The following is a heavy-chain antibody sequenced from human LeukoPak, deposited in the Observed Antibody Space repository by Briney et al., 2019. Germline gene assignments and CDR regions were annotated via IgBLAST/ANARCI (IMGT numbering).Heavy chain of an antibody. J-gene: IGHJ1*01. CDR2: IYYSGST. CDR1: GGSISSYY. Sequence: KNSETLSLTCTVSGGSISSYYWSWIRQPPGKGLEWIGYIYYSGSTNYNPSLKSRVTISVDTSKNQFSLKLSSVTAADTAVYYCARDSASSGWDWGQGTLVTVSS. CDR3: ARDSASSGWD. D-gene: IGHD6-19*01. V-gene: IGHV4-59*01.